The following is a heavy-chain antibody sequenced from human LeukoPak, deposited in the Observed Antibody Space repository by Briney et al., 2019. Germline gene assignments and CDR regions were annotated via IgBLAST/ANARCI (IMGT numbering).Heavy chain of an antibody. V-gene: IGHV4-59*13. CDR1: GGSIRSYY. CDR3: ARGRNDNGGMFFDS. J-gene: IGHJ4*02. D-gene: IGHD4-23*01. Sequence: SETLSLTCTVSGGSIRSYYWNWIRQAPGKGLEWVGLISYSGYTSYRPSLKSRVAISIDTAKSQFSLRLSSMTAADTAIYYCARGRNDNGGMFFDSWAQGTLVTVSS. CDR2: ISYSGYT.